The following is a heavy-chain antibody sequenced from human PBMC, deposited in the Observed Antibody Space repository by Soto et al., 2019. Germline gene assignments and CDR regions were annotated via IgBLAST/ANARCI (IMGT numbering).Heavy chain of an antibody. Sequence: EVQLVESGGGLIQPGGSLRLSCAASGFTVSSHYMSWVRQAPGKGLEWVSVIYSGGSTYYADSVKGRFTISRDNSKNTLYLQMNSLRAEDTAVYYCSVVVAATPSYAFDIWGQGTMVTVSS. V-gene: IGHV3-53*01. CDR2: IYSGGST. D-gene: IGHD2-15*01. J-gene: IGHJ3*02. CDR3: SVVVAATPSYAFDI. CDR1: GFTVSSHY.